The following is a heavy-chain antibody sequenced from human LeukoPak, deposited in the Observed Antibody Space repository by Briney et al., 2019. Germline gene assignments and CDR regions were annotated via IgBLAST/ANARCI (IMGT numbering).Heavy chain of an antibody. Sequence: GGSLRLSCAASGFTFSSYWMYWVRQAPGKGLVWVSRISTDGTTTSYADSVKGRFAISRDNAKNTLYLQMNSLRAEDTAVYYCARVEVPPAISGMDVWGQGTTVTVSS. CDR2: ISTDGTTT. D-gene: IGHD2-2*01. CDR3: ARVEVPPAISGMDV. V-gene: IGHV3-74*01. CDR1: GFTFSSYW. J-gene: IGHJ6*02.